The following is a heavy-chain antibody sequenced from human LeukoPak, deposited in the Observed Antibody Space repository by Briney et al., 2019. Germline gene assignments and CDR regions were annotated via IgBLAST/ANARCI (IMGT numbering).Heavy chain of an antibody. CDR3: ARDLAVVRGVSYYYGMDV. CDR1: GYTFTGYY. J-gene: IGHJ6*02. CDR2: INPNSGGT. Sequence: GASVKVSCKASGYTFTGYYMHWVRQAPGQGLEWMGWINPNSGGTNYAQKFQGRVTMTRDTSISTAYMELSRLRSDDTAVYYCARDLAVVRGVSYYYGMDVWGQGTTVTVSS. D-gene: IGHD3-10*01. V-gene: IGHV1-2*02.